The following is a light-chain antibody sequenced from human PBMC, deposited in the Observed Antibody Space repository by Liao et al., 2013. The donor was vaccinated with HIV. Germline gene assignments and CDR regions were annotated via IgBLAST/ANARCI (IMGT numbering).Light chain of an antibody. J-gene: IGLJ3*02. CDR3: QTWDSNSLWV. Sequence: SYELTQSPSVSVAPGKTARITCGGNNIGNKSVHWYRQKPGQAPVLVIYYDRDRPSGIPERFSASSFGNTATLTISETQPLDEADYYCQTWDSNSLWVFGGGTKLTVL. CDR2: YDR. V-gene: IGLV3-21*01. CDR1: NIGNKS.